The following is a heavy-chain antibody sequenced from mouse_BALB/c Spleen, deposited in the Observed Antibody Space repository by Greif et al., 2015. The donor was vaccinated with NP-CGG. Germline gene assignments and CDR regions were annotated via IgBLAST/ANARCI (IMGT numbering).Heavy chain of an antibody. CDR2: ISSGGSYT. Sequence: EVKLVESGGGLVKPGGSLKLSCAASGFTFSSYAMSWVRQSPEKRLEWVAEISSGGSYTYYPDTVTGRFTISRDNAKNTLYLEMSSLRSEDTAMYYCARDGTTGDYWGQGTSVTVSS. D-gene: IGHD1-1*01. CDR1: GFTFSSYA. CDR3: ARDGTTGDY. J-gene: IGHJ4*01. V-gene: IGHV5-9-4*01.